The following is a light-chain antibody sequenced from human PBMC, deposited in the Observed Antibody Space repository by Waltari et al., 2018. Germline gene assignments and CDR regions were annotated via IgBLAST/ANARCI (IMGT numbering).Light chain of an antibody. Sequence: QSALTQPASVSGSPGQSISISCTGTSSDIGDSNYVAWFQQHPGKVPTLLLYDVSKLPPGVAYRVSGSKSGNTASLTIAGLQTEDTADYYCSSFTTTNARYIFGSGTEVTVL. J-gene: IGLJ1*01. CDR1: SSDIGDSNY. V-gene: IGLV2-14*03. CDR3: SSFTTTNARYI. CDR2: DVS.